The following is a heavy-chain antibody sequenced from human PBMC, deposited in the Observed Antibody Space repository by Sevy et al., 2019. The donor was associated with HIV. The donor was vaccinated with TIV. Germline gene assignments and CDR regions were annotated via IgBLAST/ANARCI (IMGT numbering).Heavy chain of an antibody. V-gene: IGHV3-9*03. CDR1: GFTFDDYA. CDR3: AKDIRAGGPGLGGDAFDI. CDR2: ISWNSGSI. J-gene: IGHJ3*02. D-gene: IGHD2-8*02. Sequence: GGSLRLSCAASGFTFDDYAMHWVRQAPGKGLEWVSGISWNSGSIGYADSVKGRFTISRDNAKNSLYLQMNSLRAEDMALYYCAKDIRAGGPGLGGDAFDIWGQGTMVTVSS.